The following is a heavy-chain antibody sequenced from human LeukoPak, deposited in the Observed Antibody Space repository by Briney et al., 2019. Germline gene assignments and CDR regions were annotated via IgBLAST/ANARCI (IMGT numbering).Heavy chain of an antibody. V-gene: IGHV5-10-1*01. CDR2: IDPSDSYT. J-gene: IGHJ4*02. CDR1: GYSFTSYW. CDR3: ARGRDYGGNPLKFDY. D-gene: IGHD4-23*01. Sequence: GESLRISCKGSGYSFTSYWISWVRQMPGKGLEWMGRIDPSDSYTNYSPSFQGHVTISADMSISTAYLQWSSLKASDTAMYYCARGRDYGGNPLKFDYWGQGTPVTVAS.